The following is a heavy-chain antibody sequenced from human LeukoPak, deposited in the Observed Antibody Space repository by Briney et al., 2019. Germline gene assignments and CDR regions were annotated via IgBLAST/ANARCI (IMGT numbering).Heavy chain of an antibody. CDR2: THYSGST. D-gene: IGHD5/OR15-5a*01. V-gene: IGHV4-39*01. J-gene: IGHJ3*01. CDR1: GGSVSSPRLY. CDR3: AYSVAPTFYDSGGSDTFDV. Sequence: SGTLSLTCSVSGGSVSSPRLYWGWLRQSPGKGLEWIATTHYSGSTYYNPSLRSRVTISLDTSENQFSLQLSSVTAADTATYYCAYSVAPTFYDSGGSDTFDVWGLGTMVTVSS.